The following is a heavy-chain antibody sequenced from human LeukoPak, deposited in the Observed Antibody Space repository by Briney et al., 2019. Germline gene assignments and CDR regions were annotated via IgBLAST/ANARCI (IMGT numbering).Heavy chain of an antibody. CDR2: VSSGAGTI. J-gene: IGHJ5*02. CDR3: ARDAADSNFLNWFDP. Sequence: GGSLRLSCAASGFSFRSYEMNWVRQAPGKGLEWVSYVSSGAGTIYYADSVKGRFTISRDDGKNSVYLQMNNLRVEDTAVYYCARDAADSNFLNWFDPWGQGTLVIVSS. V-gene: IGHV3-48*03. D-gene: IGHD4-11*01. CDR1: GFSFRSYE.